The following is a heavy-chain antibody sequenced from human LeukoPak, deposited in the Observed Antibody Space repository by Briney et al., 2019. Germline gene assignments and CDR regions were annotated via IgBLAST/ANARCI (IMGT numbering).Heavy chain of an antibody. J-gene: IGHJ4*02. CDR3: ARAERWLQFLDY. CDR2: IKQDGSEK. V-gene: IGHV3-7*01. CDR1: GFTFSSYW. Sequence: GGSLRLSCVASGFTFSSYWMHWVRQAPGKGLEWVANIKQDGSEKYYVDSVKGRFTISRDNAKNSLYLQMNSLRAEDTAVYYCARAERWLQFLDYWGQGTLVTVSS. D-gene: IGHD5-24*01.